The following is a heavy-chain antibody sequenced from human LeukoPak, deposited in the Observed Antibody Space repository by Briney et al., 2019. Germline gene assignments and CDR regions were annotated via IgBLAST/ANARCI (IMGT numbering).Heavy chain of an antibody. D-gene: IGHD6-13*01. CDR1: GFTFSSYG. CDR3: TTGLRAADTN. J-gene: IGHJ4*02. V-gene: IGHV3-7*03. Sequence: PGGSLRLSCAASGFTFSSYGMNWVRQAPGKGLEWVANIKQDGNEKYYVDSVKGRFTISRDNAKNSLYLQMNSLKTEDTAVYYCTTGLRAADTNWGLGTLVTVSS. CDR2: IKQDGNEK.